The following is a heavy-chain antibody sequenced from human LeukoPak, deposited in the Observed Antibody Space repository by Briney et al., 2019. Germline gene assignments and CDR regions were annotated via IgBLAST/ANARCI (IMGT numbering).Heavy chain of an antibody. CDR3: ARVAERYDILTGYNDQPQAY. Sequence: TGGSLRLSCAASGFTFSSYWMHWVRQAPGKGLVWVSRINSDGSSTSYADSVKGRFTISRDNAKNTLYLQMNSLRAEDTAVYYCARVAERYDILTGYNDQPQAYWGQGTLVTVSS. CDR1: GFTFSSYW. J-gene: IGHJ4*02. V-gene: IGHV3-74*01. D-gene: IGHD3-9*01. CDR2: INSDGSST.